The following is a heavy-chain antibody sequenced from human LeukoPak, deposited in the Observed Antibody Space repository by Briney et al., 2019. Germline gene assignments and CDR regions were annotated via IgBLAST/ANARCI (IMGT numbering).Heavy chain of an antibody. J-gene: IGHJ5*02. CDR1: GGSFSGYY. CDR2: INHSGST. V-gene: IGHV4-34*01. Sequence: PSETLSLTCAVYGGSFSGYYWSWIRQPPGKGLEWIGEINHSGSTNYNPSFKSRVTISVDTSKNQFSLKLSSVTAADTAVYYCARGGIAARPNWFDPWGQGTLVTVSS. CDR3: ARGGIAARPNWFDP. D-gene: IGHD6-6*01.